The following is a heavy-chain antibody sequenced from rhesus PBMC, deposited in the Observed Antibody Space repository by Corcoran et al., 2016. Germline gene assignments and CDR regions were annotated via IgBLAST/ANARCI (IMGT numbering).Heavy chain of an antibody. CDR3: AKYYCSGYCQGFDS. Sequence: QVQLQESGPGLVKPSETLSLSCAVSGGSISTYYWSWVRQSPGKGLEWVGFIYGGNGGTAYNPSLESRVTFSTDTSKNQFSLKLNSVTAADTAVYYCAKYYCSGYCQGFDSWGQGVVVTVTS. V-gene: IGHV4-160*01. J-gene: IGHJ6*01. CDR1: GGSISTYY. D-gene: IGHD2-21*01. CDR2: IYGGNGGT.